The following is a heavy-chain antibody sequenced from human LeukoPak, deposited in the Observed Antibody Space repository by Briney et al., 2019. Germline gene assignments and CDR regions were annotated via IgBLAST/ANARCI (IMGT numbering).Heavy chain of an antibody. CDR1: GDSISSGSYY. V-gene: IGHV4-39*01. CDR3: ARLTYNWNSIDY. Sequence: PSETLSLTCSVSGDSISSGSYYWGWIRQPPGKGLEWIGIIYYIGSTSYNPSLKSRVTISVDTSKNQFSLKLSSVTAADTAVYYCARLTYNWNSIDYWGQGTLVTVSS. D-gene: IGHD1-7*01. CDR2: IYYIGST. J-gene: IGHJ4*02.